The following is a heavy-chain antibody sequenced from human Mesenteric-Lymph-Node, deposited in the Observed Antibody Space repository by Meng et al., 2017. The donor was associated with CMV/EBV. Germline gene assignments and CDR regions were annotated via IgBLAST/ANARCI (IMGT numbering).Heavy chain of an antibody. Sequence: QGQLHRWGAGLLKPSGTLSVTCAVYGGSFSGYYWNWIRQSPEKGLEWIGEINHSGSTTYNPSFTSRIIISVDTSTNQISLNMSSVTAADTAVYYCARGSSYDILTGYFDYWGQGALVTVSS. CDR1: GGSFSGYY. J-gene: IGHJ4*02. CDR2: INHSGST. V-gene: IGHV4-34*01. D-gene: IGHD3-9*01. CDR3: ARGSSYDILTGYFDY.